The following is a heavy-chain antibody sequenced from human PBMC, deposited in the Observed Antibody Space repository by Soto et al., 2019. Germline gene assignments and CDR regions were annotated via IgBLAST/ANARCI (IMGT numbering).Heavy chain of an antibody. V-gene: IGHV3-66*01. D-gene: IGHD3-16*01. CDR1: GFTVSSNY. CDR2: IYSGGST. Sequence: PGGSLRLSCAASGFTVSSNYMSWVRQAPGKGLEWVSVIYSGGSTYYSDSVKGRFSISRDNSKNTLYLQMNSLRAEDTAVYYCARSITFGGVTLWGQGTLVTVSS. CDR3: ARSITFGGVTL. J-gene: IGHJ4*02.